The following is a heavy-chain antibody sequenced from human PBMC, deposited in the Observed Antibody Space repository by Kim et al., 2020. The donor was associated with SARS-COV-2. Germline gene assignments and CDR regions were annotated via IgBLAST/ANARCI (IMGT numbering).Heavy chain of an antibody. J-gene: IGHJ3*02. CDR1: GFTFSSYA. CDR2: ISYDGSNK. Sequence: GGSLRLSCAASGFTFSSYAMHWVRQAPGKGLEWVAVISYDGSNKYYADSVKGRFTISRDNSKNTLYLQMNSLRAEDTAVYYCARPYSSCYYNFYAFDIWGQGTMVTVSS. V-gene: IGHV3-30-3*01. CDR3: ARPYSSCYYNFYAFDI. D-gene: IGHD3-22*01.